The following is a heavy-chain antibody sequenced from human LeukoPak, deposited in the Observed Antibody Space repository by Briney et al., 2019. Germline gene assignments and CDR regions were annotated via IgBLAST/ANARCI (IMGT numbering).Heavy chain of an antibody. CDR1: GFSFSTYT. D-gene: IGHD3-10*01. CDR3: ARDRGFDI. CDR2: ISYDGTNT. J-gene: IGHJ3*02. Sequence: GGSLRLSCAASGFSFSTYTMHWVRQAPGKGLEWVALISYDGTNTYYADSVKGRFTISRDNSKNTVYLQMKSLRTEDTAVYFCARDRGFDIWGQGTMVTVSS. V-gene: IGHV3-30-3*01.